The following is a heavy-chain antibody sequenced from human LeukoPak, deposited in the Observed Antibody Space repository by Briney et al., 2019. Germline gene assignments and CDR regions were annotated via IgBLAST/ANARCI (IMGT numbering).Heavy chain of an antibody. J-gene: IGHJ3*02. CDR1: GYTFTSYF. CDR2: INPSGAST. D-gene: IGHD2-2*01. Sequence: GASVKVSCKASGYTFTSYFMHWVRQAPGQGLEWMGIINPSGASTSYAQKFQGRVTMTRDTSTSTVYMELSSLRSEDTAVYYCARFCSSTSCHDAFDIWGQGTMVTVSS. V-gene: IGHV1-46*01. CDR3: ARFCSSTSCHDAFDI.